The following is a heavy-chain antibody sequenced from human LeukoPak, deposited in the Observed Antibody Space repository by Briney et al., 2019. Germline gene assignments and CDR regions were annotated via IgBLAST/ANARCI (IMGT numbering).Heavy chain of an antibody. D-gene: IGHD1-14*01. J-gene: IGHJ4*02. Sequence: SETLSLTCAVYGGSFSGYYWSWIRQPPGKGLEWIGEINHSGSTNYNPSLKSRVTISVDTSKNQFSLKLSSVTAADTAVYYCARDSRKESFDYWGQGTLVTVSS. CDR3: ARDSRKESFDY. V-gene: IGHV4-34*01. CDR1: GGSFSGYY. CDR2: INHSGST.